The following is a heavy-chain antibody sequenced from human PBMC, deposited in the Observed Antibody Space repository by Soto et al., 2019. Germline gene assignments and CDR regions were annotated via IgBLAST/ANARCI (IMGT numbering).Heavy chain of an antibody. Sequence: QVQLVQSGAEVKKPGSSVKVSCKASGGTFSSYTISWVRQAPGQGLEWMGRIIPILGIANYAQKFQGRVKITEDQXXSXAXXELSSLRSEDTAVYYCASPPDTVNTGGYYYYGMDVWGQGTTVTVS. CDR2: IIPILGIA. V-gene: IGHV1-69*02. CDR1: GGTFSSYT. CDR3: ASPPDTVNTGGYYYYGMDV. J-gene: IGHJ6*02. D-gene: IGHD4-17*01.